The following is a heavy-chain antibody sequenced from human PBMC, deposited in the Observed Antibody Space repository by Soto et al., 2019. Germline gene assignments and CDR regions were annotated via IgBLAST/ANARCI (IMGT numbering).Heavy chain of an antibody. J-gene: IGHJ4*02. V-gene: IGHV4-61*01. CDR1: GGSIGSDSISTYY. CDR2: IYHSGSA. Sequence: SETLSLTCTVSGGSIGSDSISTYYWSWIRQPPGKGLEWIGYIYHSGSANSNPSLKSRVTMSVDTSKNQFSLKLSSVTAADTAAYYCARAYGSGSYYENSFDSWGQGILVT. CDR3: ARAYGSGSYYENSFDS. D-gene: IGHD3-10*01.